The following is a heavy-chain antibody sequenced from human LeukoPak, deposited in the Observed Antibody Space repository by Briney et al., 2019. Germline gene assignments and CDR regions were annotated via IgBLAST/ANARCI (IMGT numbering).Heavy chain of an antibody. CDR3: ARENRITHAFDI. J-gene: IGHJ3*02. D-gene: IGHD3-10*01. CDR2: IIPIFGTA. V-gene: IGHV1-69*06. Sequence: SVKVSCKASGGTFSSYAISWVRQAPGQGLEWMGGIIPIFGTANYAQKFQGRVTITADKSTSTAYMELSSLRSEDTAVYYCARENRITHAFDIWGQGTMVTVSS. CDR1: GGTFSSYA.